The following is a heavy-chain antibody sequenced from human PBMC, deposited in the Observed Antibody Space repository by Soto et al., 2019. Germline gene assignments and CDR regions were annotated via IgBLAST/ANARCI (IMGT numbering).Heavy chain of an antibody. D-gene: IGHD3-22*01. CDR1: RFTLGSYA. V-gene: IGHV3-30-3*01. CDR3: ARGSSVVITHFDY. CDR2: SSYDGSNK. J-gene: IGHJ4*02. Sequence: PGGSLRLSCAASRFTLGSYAMHWVRQAPGKGLEWVAVSSYDGSNKYYADSVKGRFTISRDNSKNTLYLQMNSLSAEDTAVYYCARGSSVVITHFDYWGQGTLVTVSS.